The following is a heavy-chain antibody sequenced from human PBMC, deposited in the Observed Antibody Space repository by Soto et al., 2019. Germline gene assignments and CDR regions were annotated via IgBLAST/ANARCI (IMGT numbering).Heavy chain of an antibody. J-gene: IGHJ4*02. V-gene: IGHV3-30-3*01. D-gene: IGHD3-10*01. Sequence: QVQLVESGGGVVQPGRSLRLSCAASGFTFSSYAMHWVRQAPGKGLEWVAVISYDGSNKYYADSVKGRFTISRDNSKNTLYLQMNSLRAEDTAVYYCARDPVWFGEIDYWGQGTLVTVSS. CDR1: GFTFSSYA. CDR2: ISYDGSNK. CDR3: ARDPVWFGEIDY.